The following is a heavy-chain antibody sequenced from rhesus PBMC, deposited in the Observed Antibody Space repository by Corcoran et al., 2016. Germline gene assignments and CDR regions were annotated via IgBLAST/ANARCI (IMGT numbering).Heavy chain of an antibody. CDR2: IYGSGSST. V-gene: IGHV4-169*02. Sequence: QLQLQESGPGLVKPSETLSVTCAVSGGSISSSYWSWIRQAPGKGLEWIGYIYGSGSSTNYHPSLESRVPLSVDTSKNQLSLKLSSVTAADTAVYYCASGNWNSWGQGVLVTVSS. CDR3: ASGNWNS. D-gene: IGHD1-26*01. CDR1: GGSISSSY. J-gene: IGHJ4*01.